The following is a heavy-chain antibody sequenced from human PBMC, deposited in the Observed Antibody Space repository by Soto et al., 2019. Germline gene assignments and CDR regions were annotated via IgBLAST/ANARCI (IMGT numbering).Heavy chain of an antibody. J-gene: IGHJ6*02. Sequence: GGSLRLSCAASRFTFSNYAMSWVRQAPGKGLEWVSAISAGGGSTNYADSVKGRFTISRDNSKNTLYLQMNSLRAEDTAVYYCAKIVGPGGIPGGMDVWGQGNTVTVSS. CDR3: AKIVGPGGIPGGMDV. V-gene: IGHV3-23*01. CDR2: ISAGGGST. CDR1: RFTFSNYA. D-gene: IGHD1-26*01.